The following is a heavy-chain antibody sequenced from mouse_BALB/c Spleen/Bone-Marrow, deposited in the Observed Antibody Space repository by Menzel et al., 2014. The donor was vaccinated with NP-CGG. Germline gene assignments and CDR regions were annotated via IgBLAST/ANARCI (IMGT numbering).Heavy chain of an antibody. CDR3: ARGGSGVDY. CDR1: GYAFSSYW. J-gene: IGHJ2*01. CDR2: IYPGDSDT. Sequence: VQLQQSGAELVRPGSSVKISCKASGYAFSSYWLNWVKQRPGQGLEWIGQIYPGDSDTDYNGKFKGKATLTADKSSNTACMQLTKLASGDSAVYVGARGGSGVDYWGQGTALTVSS. V-gene: IGHV1-80*01.